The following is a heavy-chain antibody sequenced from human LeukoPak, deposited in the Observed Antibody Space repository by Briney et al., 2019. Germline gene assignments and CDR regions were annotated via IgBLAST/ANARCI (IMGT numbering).Heavy chain of an antibody. V-gene: IGHV3-73*01. D-gene: IGHD3-16*01. CDR3: SYWGGVTLNY. J-gene: IGHJ4*02. CDR1: GFTFSASA. Sequence: GGSLKLSCAASGFTFSASALHWVRQASGKGLEWVGRIRSEANSYATAYRASVKGRFTISRDDSKNTAYLQMNSLRTEDTAVYYCSYWGGVTLNYWGQGTLVTVSS. CDR2: IRSEANSYAT.